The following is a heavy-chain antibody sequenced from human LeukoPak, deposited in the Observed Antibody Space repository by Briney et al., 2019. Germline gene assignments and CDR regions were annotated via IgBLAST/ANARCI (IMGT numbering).Heavy chain of an antibody. CDR2: INPSGGST. Sequence: GASVKVSCKASGYTFTSYCMHWVRQAPGQGLEWMGIINPSGGSTSYAQKFQGRVTMTRDMSTRTVYMELSSLRSEDTAMYYCARDPPINAGFDPWGQGTLVTVSS. CDR1: GYTFTSYC. J-gene: IGHJ5*02. D-gene: IGHD1-14*01. CDR3: ARDPPINAGFDP. V-gene: IGHV1-46*01.